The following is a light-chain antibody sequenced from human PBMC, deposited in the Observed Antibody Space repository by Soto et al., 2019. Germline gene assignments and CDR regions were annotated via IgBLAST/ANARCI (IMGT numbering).Light chain of an antibody. CDR1: SSNIGSNY. CDR3: AAWDDTLSGSGV. Sequence: QSVLTQPPSASGTPGQRVTISCSGSSSNIGSNYVYWYQQLPGTAPKLLIHGNDQRPSGVPDRFSGSKSGTSASLAISGLRSEAEADYYCAAWDDTLSGSGVFGGGTKLTVL. V-gene: IGLV1-47*01. J-gene: IGLJ3*02. CDR2: GND.